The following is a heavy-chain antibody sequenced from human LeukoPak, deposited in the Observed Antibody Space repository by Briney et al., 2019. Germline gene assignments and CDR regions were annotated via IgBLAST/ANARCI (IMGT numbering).Heavy chain of an antibody. V-gene: IGHV3-23*01. CDR2: ISGSGGGT. J-gene: IGHJ4*02. Sequence: GGSLRPSCAASGFAFSSNAMSWVRQAPGKGLEWVSAISGSGGGTYYADSVKGRFTISRDMSKNTLYLQMNSLRAEDTAVYYCAKPERGVAAPLYWGQGTLVTVSS. D-gene: IGHD6-19*01. CDR3: AKPERGVAAPLY. CDR1: GFAFSSNA.